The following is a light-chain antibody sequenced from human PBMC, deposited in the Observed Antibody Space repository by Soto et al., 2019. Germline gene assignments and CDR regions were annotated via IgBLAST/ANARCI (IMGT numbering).Light chain of an antibody. Sequence: EVVLTQSPATLSLSPGERATLSCRASENVRTFVDWYQQKPGQAPRLLIYDASSLESGVPSRFSGSGSGTEFTLTISSLQPDDFATYYCQQYNSYPWTFGQGTKVDIK. J-gene: IGKJ1*01. CDR3: QQYNSYPWT. V-gene: IGKV3-11*01. CDR1: ENVRTF. CDR2: DAS.